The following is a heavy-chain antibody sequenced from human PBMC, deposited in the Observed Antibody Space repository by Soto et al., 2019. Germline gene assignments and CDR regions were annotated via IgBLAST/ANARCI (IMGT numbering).Heavy chain of an antibody. D-gene: IGHD7-27*01. Sequence: SLRLSCAASGFTFSSYSMNWVRQAPGKGLEWVSSISSSSSYIYYADSVKGRFTISRDNAKNSLYLQMNSLRAEDTAVYYCARDPTNLYNWFDPWGQGTLVTVSS. J-gene: IGHJ5*02. V-gene: IGHV3-21*01. CDR3: ARDPTNLYNWFDP. CDR2: ISSSSSYI. CDR1: GFTFSSYS.